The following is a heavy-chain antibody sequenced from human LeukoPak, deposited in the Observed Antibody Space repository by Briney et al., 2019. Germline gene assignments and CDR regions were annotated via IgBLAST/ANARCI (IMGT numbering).Heavy chain of an antibody. Sequence: PGGSLRLSCAASGFTFSNYWMSWVRQAPGKGLEWVANIKQGGSDKYYVDSVKGRFTISRDDAKNSLYLQMNSLRAEDTAVYYCVRDEGWVRVNPFDYWAREPWSPSPQ. CDR1: GFTFSNYW. CDR2: IKQGGSDK. V-gene: IGHV3-7*01. J-gene: IGHJ4*02. CDR3: VRDEGWVRVNPFDY. D-gene: IGHD3-10*01.